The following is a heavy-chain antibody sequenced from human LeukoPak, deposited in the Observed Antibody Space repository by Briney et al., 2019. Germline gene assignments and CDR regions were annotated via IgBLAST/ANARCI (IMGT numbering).Heavy chain of an antibody. D-gene: IGHD3-10*01. CDR1: GFTFSNYE. J-gene: IGHJ3*02. CDR2: VSTSGSTI. V-gene: IGHV3-48*03. CDR3: ARGSGWTFDI. Sequence: GGSLRLSCAASGFTFSNYEMNWVRQAPGKGLEWVSYVSTSGSTIYYADSVEGRFTISRDNAKNSLYLQMNSLRAEDTAVYYCARGSGWTFDIWGQGTMVIVST.